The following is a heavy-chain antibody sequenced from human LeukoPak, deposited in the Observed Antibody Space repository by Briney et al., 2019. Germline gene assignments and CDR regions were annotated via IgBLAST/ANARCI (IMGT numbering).Heavy chain of an antibody. D-gene: IGHD3-10*01. CDR2: ISSSGSTI. V-gene: IGHV3-11*04. CDR1: GFTFSDYY. CDR3: VRDPVYYFGSGTYCDY. Sequence: GGSLRLSCAASGFTFSDYYMSWIRQAPGKGLEWVSYISSSGSTIYYADSVKGRFTISRDDAKNSLFLQMNSLGAEDTAVYYCVRDPVYYFGSGTYCDYWGQGTLVTISS. J-gene: IGHJ4*02.